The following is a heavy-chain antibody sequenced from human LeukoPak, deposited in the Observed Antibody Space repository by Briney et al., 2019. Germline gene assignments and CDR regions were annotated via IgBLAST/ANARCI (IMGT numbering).Heavy chain of an antibody. D-gene: IGHD6-19*01. V-gene: IGHV1-2*02. J-gene: IGHJ4*02. CDR1: GYIFTGYY. CDR2: INPHSGDT. CDR3: ASEGVAGFY. Sequence: GASVKVSCKASGYIFTGYYMHWVRQAPGQGLEWMGWINPHSGDTNYAQKFQGRVTMTRDTSISTAYMELSRLRSDDTAVYYCASEGVAGFYWGQGTLVTVSS.